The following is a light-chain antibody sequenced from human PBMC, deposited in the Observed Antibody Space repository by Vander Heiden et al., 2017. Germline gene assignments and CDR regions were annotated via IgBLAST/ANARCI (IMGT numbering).Light chain of an antibody. Sequence: DIQMTQPPSSLSASVGDRVTITCQASQDISNYLNWYQQKPGKAPKLLIYDASNLETAVPSRFRGSGSGTDFTFTISSLQPEDIATYYCQQYDNLPLTFGPGTQMEIK. CDR1: QDISNY. CDR3: QQYDNLPLT. V-gene: IGKV1-33*01. CDR2: DAS. J-gene: IGKJ5*01.